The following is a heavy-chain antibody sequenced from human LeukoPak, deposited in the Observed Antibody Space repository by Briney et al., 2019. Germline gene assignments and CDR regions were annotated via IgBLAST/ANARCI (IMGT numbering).Heavy chain of an antibody. V-gene: IGHV4-34*01. Sequence: SETLSLTCAVYGGPFSGYYWSWIRQPPGKGLEWIGEINHSGSTNYNPSLKTRVTISVDTSKNQFSLKLSSVTAADTAVYYCARGVSGRSVFGYWGQGTLVTVSS. CDR3: ARGVSGRSVFGY. CDR2: INHSGST. CDR1: GGPFSGYY. J-gene: IGHJ4*02. D-gene: IGHD1-26*01.